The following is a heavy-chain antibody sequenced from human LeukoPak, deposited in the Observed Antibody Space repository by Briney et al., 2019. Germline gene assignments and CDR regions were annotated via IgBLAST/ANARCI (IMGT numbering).Heavy chain of an antibody. CDR3: ATLTVRGVINI. J-gene: IGHJ4*02. D-gene: IGHD3-10*01. Sequence: GGSLRLSCAASGFTFSNPWMNWVRQAPGKGLERVGRIQSKTDGGTTEYAAPVKGRFTISRDDSKTTLYLQMNSLKTEDTAVYYCATLTVRGVINIWGQGTLVTVSS. CDR2: IQSKTDGGTT. CDR1: GFTFSNPW. V-gene: IGHV3-15*01.